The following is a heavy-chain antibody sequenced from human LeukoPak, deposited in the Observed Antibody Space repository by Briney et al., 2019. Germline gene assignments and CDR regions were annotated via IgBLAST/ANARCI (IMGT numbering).Heavy chain of an antibody. D-gene: IGHD3-3*01. CDR1: GYNFTTFW. Sequence: GASLQISCRGSGYNFTTFWIGWVRQPPGKGLEWMGIIYPSDSDTRYSPSFQGQVTISADKSISTAYLAWSSLKASDTAMYYCARQSEITIFGVVTPYYFDYWGQGTLVTVAS. CDR2: IYPSDSDT. V-gene: IGHV5-51*01. J-gene: IGHJ4*02. CDR3: ARQSEITIFGVVTPYYFDY.